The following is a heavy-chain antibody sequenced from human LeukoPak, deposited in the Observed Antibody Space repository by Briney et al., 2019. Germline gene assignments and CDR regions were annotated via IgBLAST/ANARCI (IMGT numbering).Heavy chain of an antibody. V-gene: IGHV3-30*02. Sequence: GGSLRLSCAASGFTFSNAWMSWVRQAPGKGLEWVAFIRYDGSNKYYADSVKGRFTISRDNSKNTLYLQMNSLRAEDTAVYFCAKDEEVTGTNLGLILDAFDIWGQGTMVTVSS. J-gene: IGHJ3*02. CDR1: GFTFSNAW. CDR3: AKDEEVTGTNLGLILDAFDI. CDR2: IRYDGSNK. D-gene: IGHD1-20*01.